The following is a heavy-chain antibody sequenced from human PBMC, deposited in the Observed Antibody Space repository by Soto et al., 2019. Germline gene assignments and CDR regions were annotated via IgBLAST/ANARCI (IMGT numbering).Heavy chain of an antibody. J-gene: IGHJ6*02. CDR3: ARGGAGYCSSTSCYIGGSDYYYGMDV. Sequence: VASVKVSCKASGGTFSSYAISWVRQAPGQGLEWMGGIIPIFGTANYAQKFQGRVTITADKSTSTAYMELSSLRSEDTAVYYCARGGAGYCSSTSCYIGGSDYYYGMDVWGQGTTVTVSS. D-gene: IGHD2-2*02. CDR2: IIPIFGTA. CDR1: GGTFSSYA. V-gene: IGHV1-69*06.